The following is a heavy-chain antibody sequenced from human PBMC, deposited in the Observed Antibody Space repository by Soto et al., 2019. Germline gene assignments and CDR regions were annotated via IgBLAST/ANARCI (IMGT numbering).Heavy chain of an antibody. CDR2: IYPGDSDT. CDR3: ARSYDSSVVYLDY. J-gene: IGHJ4*02. D-gene: IGHD3-22*01. V-gene: IGHV5-51*01. Sequence: GESLKISCKGSGYSFTSYWIGWVRQMPGKGLEWMGIIYPGDSDTRYSPSFQGQVTISADKSISTAYLQWGSLKASDTAMYYCARSYDSSVVYLDYWGQGTLVTVSS. CDR1: GYSFTSYW.